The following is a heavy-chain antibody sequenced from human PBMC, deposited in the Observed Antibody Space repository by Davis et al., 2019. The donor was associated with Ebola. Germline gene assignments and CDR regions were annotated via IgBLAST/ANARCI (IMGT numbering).Heavy chain of an antibody. Sequence: GSLRLSCAASRFTFSSYTMNWVRQAPGKGLEWVSSISSSSSYIYYADSVKGRFTISRDNAKNSLYLQMNSLRAEDTAVYYCARDLAYSSSWRPYDYWGQGTLVTVSS. CDR2: ISSSSSYI. CDR3: ARDLAYSSSWRPYDY. J-gene: IGHJ4*02. V-gene: IGHV3-21*01. CDR1: RFTFSSYT. D-gene: IGHD6-13*01.